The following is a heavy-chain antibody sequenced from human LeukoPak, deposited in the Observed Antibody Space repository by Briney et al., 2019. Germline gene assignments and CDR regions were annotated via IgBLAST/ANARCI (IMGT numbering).Heavy chain of an antibody. D-gene: IGHD1-1*01. V-gene: IGHV4-61*02. CDR3: VRDWNGDYFDY. J-gene: IGHJ4*02. Sequence: SQTLSLTCIVSGDSISSGSYYWTWLRQPAGKGLEWIGRIHTSGNTNYSPSLKSRVTISRDTSKNQFSLRLTSVTAADTAVYYCVRDWNGDYFDYWRQETLVTVSS. CDR1: GDSISSGSYY. CDR2: IHTSGNT.